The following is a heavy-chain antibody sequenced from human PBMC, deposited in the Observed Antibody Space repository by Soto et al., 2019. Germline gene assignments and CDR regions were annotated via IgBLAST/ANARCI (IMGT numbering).Heavy chain of an antibody. J-gene: IGHJ4*02. D-gene: IGHD5-18*01. CDR3: AGGGTKYSYGYFFDY. V-gene: IGHV1-69*01. CDR1: GGTFSSYA. CDR2: IIPIFGTA. Sequence: QVQLVQSGAEVKKPGSSVKVSCKASGGTFSSYAISWVRQAPGQGLEWMGGIIPIFGTANYAQKFQGRVTITADESTSTGSMELSSLRSEDTGGYYGAGGGTKYSYGYFFDYWGQGTLVTVSS.